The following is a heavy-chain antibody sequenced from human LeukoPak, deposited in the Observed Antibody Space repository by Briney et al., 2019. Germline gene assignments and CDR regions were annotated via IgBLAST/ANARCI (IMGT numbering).Heavy chain of an antibody. CDR3: ARASQLVISRRGNWFDP. Sequence: SETLSLTCAGYGGSFSRYYWSWIRQPPGKGLQWIGEINHNGSTNNNPSLKSRVTISVDRSKNQFSLKLNSVTAADTAVYYCARASQLVISRRGNWFDPWGQGTLVTVSS. V-gene: IGHV4-34*01. CDR2: INHNGST. D-gene: IGHD6-6*01. J-gene: IGHJ5*02. CDR1: GGSFSRYY.